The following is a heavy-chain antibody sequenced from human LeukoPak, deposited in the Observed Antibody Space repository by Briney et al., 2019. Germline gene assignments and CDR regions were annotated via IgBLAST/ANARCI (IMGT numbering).Heavy chain of an antibody. J-gene: IGHJ4*02. CDR2: INPNSGGT. D-gene: IGHD3-22*01. CDR1: GYTFTDYY. V-gene: IGHV1-2*02. CDR3: ARGGYYDSSGYYYPFDY. Sequence: ASVKVSCKASGYTFTDYYMHWVRQAPGQGLERMGWINPNSGGTNSAQKFQGRVTMTRDTSISTAYMELSRLRSDDTAVYYCARGGYYDSSGYYYPFDYWGQGTLVTVSS.